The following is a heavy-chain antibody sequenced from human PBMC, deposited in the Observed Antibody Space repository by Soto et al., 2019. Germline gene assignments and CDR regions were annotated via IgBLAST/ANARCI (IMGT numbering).Heavy chain of an antibody. CDR3: AISLSAIPVYS. CDR1: GFTFSSYW. V-gene: IGHV3-7*05. CDR2: IKQDGSEK. D-gene: IGHD6-25*01. Sequence: EVQLVESGGGLVQSGGSLRLSCAASGFTFSSYWMRWVRQGPGKGPEWVANIKQDGSEKYYVDSVKGRFTISRDNAKNSLYLQMTSLRAEDTAVYHCAISLSAIPVYSWGQGTLVTVSS. J-gene: IGHJ4*02.